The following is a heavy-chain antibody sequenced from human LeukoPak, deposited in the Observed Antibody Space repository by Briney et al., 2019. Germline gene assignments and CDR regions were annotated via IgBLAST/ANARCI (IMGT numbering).Heavy chain of an antibody. Sequence: GGSLRLSCAASGFTVSSNYMSWVRQAPGKGLEWVSLIYSTGSTYYADSVRGRFTISRDNSKNTLYLQMNSLRAEDTAVYYCARDSSYYYYYMDVWGKGTTVIASS. CDR3: ARDSSYYYYYMDV. CDR2: IYSTGST. V-gene: IGHV3-53*01. CDR1: GFTVSSNY. J-gene: IGHJ6*03.